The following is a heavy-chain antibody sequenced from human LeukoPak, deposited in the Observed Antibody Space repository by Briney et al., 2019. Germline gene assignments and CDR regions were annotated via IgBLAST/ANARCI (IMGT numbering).Heavy chain of an antibody. D-gene: IGHD3-10*01. Sequence: PGGSLRLSRAASGFTFSSYWMNWVRQAPGKGLEWVANIKQDGSVKNYVDSVKGRFTISRDNAKNSLFLQMNSLRAEDTAVYYCARDPSGSPVFDPWGQGTLVTVSS. J-gene: IGHJ5*02. V-gene: IGHV3-7*01. CDR3: ARDPSGSPVFDP. CDR2: IKQDGSVK. CDR1: GFTFSSYW.